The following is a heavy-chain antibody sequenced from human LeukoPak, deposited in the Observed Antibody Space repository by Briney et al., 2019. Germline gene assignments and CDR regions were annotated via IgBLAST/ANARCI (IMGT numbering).Heavy chain of an antibody. CDR1: GFTFSSYG. D-gene: IGHD5-18*01. Sequence: GGSLRLSCAASGFTFSSYGMHWVRQAPGKGLEWVAFIRYDGSNKYYADSVKGRFTISRDNSKNTLYLQMNSLRAEDTAVYYCAKALLQLWCSDYWGQGTLVTVSS. CDR2: IRYDGSNK. CDR3: AKALLQLWCSDY. V-gene: IGHV3-30*02. J-gene: IGHJ4*02.